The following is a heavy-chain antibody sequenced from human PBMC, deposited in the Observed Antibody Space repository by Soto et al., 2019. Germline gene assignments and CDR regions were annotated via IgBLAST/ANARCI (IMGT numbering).Heavy chain of an antibody. V-gene: IGHV3-23*01. CDR1: GFTFSSYA. CDR2: ISESGGST. J-gene: IGHJ4*02. D-gene: IGHD2-21*02. Sequence: PGGSLRLSCAASGFTFSSYAMSWVRQGPGKGLEWVSAISESGGSTYYADSVKGRFTISRDNSKNTLYLQMNSLRVEDTAVYYCAKPSTRYCGGDCSWDYWGRGTLVTVSS. CDR3: AKPSTRYCGGDCSWDY.